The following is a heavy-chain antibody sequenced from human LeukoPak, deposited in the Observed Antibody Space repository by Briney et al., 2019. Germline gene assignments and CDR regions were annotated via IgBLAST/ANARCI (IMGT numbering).Heavy chain of an antibody. CDR1: GGSISSGDYY. D-gene: IGHD3-22*01. V-gene: IGHV4-30-4*01. CDR2: IYYSGST. CDR3: ARNRYYDSSYYFDY. J-gene: IGHJ4*02. Sequence: SETLSLTCTVSGGSISSGDYYWSWIRQPPGKGLEWIGYIYYSGSTYYNPSLKSRVTISVDTSKNQFSLKLSSVTAADTAVYYCARNRYYDSSYYFDYWGQGTLVTVSS.